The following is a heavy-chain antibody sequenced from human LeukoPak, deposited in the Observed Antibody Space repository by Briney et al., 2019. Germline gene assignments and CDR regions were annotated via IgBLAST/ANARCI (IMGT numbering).Heavy chain of an antibody. D-gene: IGHD2-15*01. CDR2: INSDGSAT. CDR3: ARGNKWSFDS. Sequence: PGGSLRLSCVASVSTLSTYWMHWVRQAPGKGLVWVSRINSDGSATSYADSVMVRFTISRDGAKNTLYLQMNSLRPEDTAVYYCARGNKWSFDSWGQGALVTVSS. V-gene: IGHV3-74*01. CDR1: VSTLSTYW. J-gene: IGHJ4*02.